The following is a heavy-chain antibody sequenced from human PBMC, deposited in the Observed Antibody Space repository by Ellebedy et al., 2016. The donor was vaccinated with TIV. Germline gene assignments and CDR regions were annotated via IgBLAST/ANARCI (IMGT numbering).Heavy chain of an antibody. CDR1: GYTFSNYD. J-gene: IGHJ4*02. CDR3: ARRDVLGGFSGGGNSFDY. D-gene: IGHD3-16*01. CDR2: MNPNNGHT. Sequence: ASVKVSCXASGYTFSNYDVNWVRQAPGQGLEWVAWMNPNNGHTGYAQKFQGRLAMTSNTSTSTAYMELSSLRPEDTAVYYCARRDVLGGFSGGGNSFDYWGQGTLVTVSS. V-gene: IGHV1-8*01.